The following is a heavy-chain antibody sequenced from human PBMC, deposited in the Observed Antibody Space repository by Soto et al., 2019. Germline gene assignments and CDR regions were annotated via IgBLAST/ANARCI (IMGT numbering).Heavy chain of an antibody. J-gene: IGHJ6*02. CDR2: INPNSGGT. CDR1: GYTFTGYY. CDR3: ATGLLWFGESLRNYYYYYGMDV. D-gene: IGHD3-10*01. V-gene: IGHV1-2*04. Sequence: ASVKVSCKASGYTFTGYYMHWVRQAPGQGLEWMGWINPNSGGTNYAQKFQGWVTMTRDTSISTAYMELSRLRSDDTAVYYCATGLLWFGESLRNYYYYYGMDVWGQGTTVTAP.